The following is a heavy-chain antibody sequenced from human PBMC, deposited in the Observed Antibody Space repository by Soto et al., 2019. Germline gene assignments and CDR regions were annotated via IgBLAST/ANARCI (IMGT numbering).Heavy chain of an antibody. D-gene: IGHD6-19*01. CDR3: ARHGTHSGREINWFDP. CDR2: IYYSGST. V-gene: IGHV4-59*04. Sequence: PSETLSLTCTVSGGSISSYYWSWIRQPPGKGKEWIGNIYYSGSTYYNPSLKSRVTISVDTSKNQFSLKLSSVTAADTAVYYCARHGTHSGREINWFDPWGQGTLVTVSS. J-gene: IGHJ5*02. CDR1: GGSISSYY.